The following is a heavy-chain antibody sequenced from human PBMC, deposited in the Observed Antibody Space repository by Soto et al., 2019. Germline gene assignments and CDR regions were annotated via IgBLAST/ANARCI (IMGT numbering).Heavy chain of an antibody. J-gene: IGHJ5*02. D-gene: IGHD2-15*01. CDR2: IIPILGIA. Sequence: SVKVSCKASGYTFTSYAMHWVRQAPGQRLEWMGRIIPILGIANYAQKFQGRVTITADKSTSTAYMELSSLRSEDTAVYYCARDSCSGGSCYFPWGQGTLVTVSS. CDR1: GYTFTSYA. CDR3: ARDSCSGGSCYFP. V-gene: IGHV1-69*04.